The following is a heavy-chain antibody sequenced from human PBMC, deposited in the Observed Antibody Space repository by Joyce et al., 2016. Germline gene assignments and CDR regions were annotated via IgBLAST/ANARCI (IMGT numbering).Heavy chain of an antibody. J-gene: IGHJ4*02. V-gene: IGHV3-23*01. Sequence: VQLLDSGGGLVQPGGYLRLSCAASGFTFSSYAMSWVRQAPGKGLEGVAAISGSGVSTYYADSVKGRFTISRDNSKNTLYLQMNGLRAEDTAVYYCAKDDDYGDPSVDYWGQGTLVTVSS. CDR3: AKDDDYGDPSVDY. D-gene: IGHD4-17*01. CDR2: ISGSGVST. CDR1: GFTFSSYA.